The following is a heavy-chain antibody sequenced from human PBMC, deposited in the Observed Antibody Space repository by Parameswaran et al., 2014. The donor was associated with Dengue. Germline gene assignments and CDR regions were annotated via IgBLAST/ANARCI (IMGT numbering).Heavy chain of an antibody. CDR2: INHSGST. CDR3: ARVRKLVATIMKYYYGMDV. Sequence: WIRQPPGKGLEWIGEINHSGSTNYNPSLKSRVTISVDTSKNQFSLKLSSVTAADTAVYYCARVRKLVATIMKYYYGMDVWGQGTTVTVSS. V-gene: IGHV4-34*01. D-gene: IGHD5-12*01. J-gene: IGHJ6*02.